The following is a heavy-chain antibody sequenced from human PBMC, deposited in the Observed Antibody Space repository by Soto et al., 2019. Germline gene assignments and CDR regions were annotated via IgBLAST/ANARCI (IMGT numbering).Heavy chain of an antibody. CDR3: ARSQGSITSVEIYYYYYYGMDV. D-gene: IGHD2-2*01. V-gene: IGHV1-69*01. CDR2: IIPISGTA. J-gene: IGHJ6*02. CDR1: GGTFSSYA. Sequence: QVQLVQSGAEVKKPGSSVKVSCNASGGTFSSYAISLVRQAPGQGLEWMGGIIPISGTANYAQKCQGRVTLTADESTSTAYMELSSLRSEDTAVYYCARSQGSITSVEIYYYYYYGMDVWGQGTRGNVSS.